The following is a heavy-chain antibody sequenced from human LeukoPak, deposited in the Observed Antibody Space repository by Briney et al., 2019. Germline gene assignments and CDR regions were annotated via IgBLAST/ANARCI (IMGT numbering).Heavy chain of an antibody. D-gene: IGHD2-21*02. J-gene: IGHJ4*02. V-gene: IGHV4-34*01. CDR2: INHSGST. CDR1: GFTFGDYA. Sequence: PGGSLRLSCTASGFTFGDYAMSWFRQPPGKGLEWIGEINHSGSTNYNPSLKSRVTISVDTSKNQFSLKLSSVTAADTAVYYCARGRGVDCGGDCYHYYFDYWGQGTLVTVSS. CDR3: ARGRGVDCGGDCYHYYFDY.